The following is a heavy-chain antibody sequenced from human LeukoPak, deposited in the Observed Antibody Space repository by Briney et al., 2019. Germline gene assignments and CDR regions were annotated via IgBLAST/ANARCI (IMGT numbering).Heavy chain of an antibody. CDR3: ARASGYCSGGSCYPEDYYYYYMDV. CDR2: IYYSGST. D-gene: IGHD2-15*01. V-gene: IGHV4-39*07. Sequence: PSETLSLTCTVSGGSISSSSYYWGWIRQPPGKGLEWIGSIYYSGSTYYNPSLKSRVTISVDTSKNQFSLKLSSVTAADTAVYYCARASGYCSGGSCYPEDYYYYYMDVWGKGTTVTVS. J-gene: IGHJ6*03. CDR1: GGSISSSSYY.